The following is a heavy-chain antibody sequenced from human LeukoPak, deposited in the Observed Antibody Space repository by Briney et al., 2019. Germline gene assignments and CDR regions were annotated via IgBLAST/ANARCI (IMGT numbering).Heavy chain of an antibody. D-gene: IGHD2-15*01. CDR3: ARTPRN. J-gene: IGHJ3*01. CDR2: ISRGGDT. CDR1: GGSISSSEW. V-gene: IGHV4-4*02. Sequence: PSGTLSLTCAVSGGSISSSEWWSWVRQPPGQGLEWIGEISRGGDTNYNPSLKSRVTVSADKSKNQFSLHLSSVTAADTAVYYCARTPRNWGQGTMVTVSS.